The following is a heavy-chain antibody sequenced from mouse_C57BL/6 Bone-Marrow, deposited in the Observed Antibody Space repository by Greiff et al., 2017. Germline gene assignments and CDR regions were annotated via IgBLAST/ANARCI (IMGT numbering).Heavy chain of an antibody. CDR1: GYAFSSSW. D-gene: IGHD4-1*01. Sequence: QVQLKESGPELVKPGASVKISCKASGYAFSSSWMNWVKQRPGKGLEWIGRIYPGDGDTNYNGKFKGKATLTADKSSSTAYMQLSSLTSEDSAVYFCARRPWDYFDYWGQGTTLTVSS. CDR3: ARRPWDYFDY. J-gene: IGHJ2*01. CDR2: IYPGDGDT. V-gene: IGHV1-82*01.